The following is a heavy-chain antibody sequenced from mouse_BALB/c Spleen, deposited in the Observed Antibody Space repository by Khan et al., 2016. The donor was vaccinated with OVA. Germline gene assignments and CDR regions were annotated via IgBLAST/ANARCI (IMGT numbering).Heavy chain of an antibody. CDR3: ARDGSRYNYAMYY. CDR2: ISSSGST. V-gene: IGHV3-2*02. Sequence: EVQLVESGPGLVKPSQSLSLTCTVTGFSITSDYAWNCIRQFPGNKLEWMGYISSSGSTNYNPALKSRISITRDTSKNQFFLQLNSVTTEDTATYYCARDGSRYNYAMYYWGQGTSVTVSS. D-gene: IGHD2-3*01. J-gene: IGHJ4*01. CDR1: GFSITSDYA.